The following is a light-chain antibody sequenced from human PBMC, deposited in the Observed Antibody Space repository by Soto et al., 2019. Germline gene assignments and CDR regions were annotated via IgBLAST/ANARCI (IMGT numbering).Light chain of an antibody. V-gene: IGLV1-40*01. Sequence: QSVLTQTPSVSGAPGQKITMSCTGSSSNIGAGYDVHWYQQFPGAAPRLLIYADNNRPSGVPDRFSASKSGTSASLAITGLQVEDEAEYFCGSFTTSRIWVFGGGTKLTVL. CDR1: SSNIGAGYD. J-gene: IGLJ3*02. CDR3: GSFTTSRIWV. CDR2: ADN.